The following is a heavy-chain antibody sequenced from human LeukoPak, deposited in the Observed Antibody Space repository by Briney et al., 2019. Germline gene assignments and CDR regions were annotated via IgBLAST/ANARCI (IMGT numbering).Heavy chain of an antibody. CDR3: ARDKDKWLRFGGLNWFDP. D-gene: IGHD5-12*01. CDR1: GFTFSNYW. V-gene: IGHV3-7*03. Sequence: GGSLRLSCAASGFTFSNYWMSWVRQAPGKGLEWVANIKQDGSEKYYVDSVKGRFTISRDNAKNSLYLQMNSLRAEDTAVYYCARDKDKWLRFGGLNWFDPWGQGTLVTVSS. J-gene: IGHJ5*02. CDR2: IKQDGSEK.